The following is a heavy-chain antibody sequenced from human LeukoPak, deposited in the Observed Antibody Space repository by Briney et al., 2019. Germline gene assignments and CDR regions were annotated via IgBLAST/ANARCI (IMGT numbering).Heavy chain of an antibody. V-gene: IGHV3-30*03. J-gene: IGHJ3*02. Sequence: GGSLRLSCAVSGFTVSNNYMNWVRQAPGKGLEWVAVISYDGSHKYYADFVKGRFTISRDNSKNTLYLQMNSLRAEDTAVYYCATASRLSYDTFDIWGQGTVVTVSS. D-gene: IGHD3-16*02. CDR1: GFTVSNNY. CDR3: ATASRLSYDTFDI. CDR2: ISYDGSHK.